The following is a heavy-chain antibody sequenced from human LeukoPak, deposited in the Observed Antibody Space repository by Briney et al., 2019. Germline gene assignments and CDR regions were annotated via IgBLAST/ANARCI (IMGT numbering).Heavy chain of an antibody. CDR1: GYTLTELS. CDR3: ATQRLRTKDFDY. V-gene: IGHV1-24*01. J-gene: IGHJ4*02. Sequence: ASVKVSCKVSGYTLTELSMHWVRQAPGKGLEWMGGFDPEDGETIYAQKFQGRVTMTEDTSTDTAYMELSSLRSEDTAVYYCATQRLRTKDFDYWGQGTLVTVSS. D-gene: IGHD6-25*01. CDR2: FDPEDGET.